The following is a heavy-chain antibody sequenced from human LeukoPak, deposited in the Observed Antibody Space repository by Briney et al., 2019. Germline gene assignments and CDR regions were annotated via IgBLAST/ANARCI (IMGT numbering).Heavy chain of an antibody. D-gene: IGHD3-10*01. CDR1: GFTFSTYW. Sequence: QPGGSLRLSCTASGFTFSTYWINWVRQSPGKGLVWVALINGDGSTTTHADSVKGRFTISRDNAKNTAYPQMNSLRDEDTAVYYCARDYAGSPDYWGQGTLVTVSA. CDR3: ARDYAGSPDY. J-gene: IGHJ4*02. V-gene: IGHV3-74*03. CDR2: INGDGSTT.